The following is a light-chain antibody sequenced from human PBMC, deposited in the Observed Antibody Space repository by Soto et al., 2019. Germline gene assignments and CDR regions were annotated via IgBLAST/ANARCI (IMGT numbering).Light chain of an antibody. Sequence: QSALTQPASVSGSPGQSITISCTGTSSDVGGYNYVSWYQHHPGKALKLMISEVSNRPSGVSNRFSGSKSGNTASLTISGLQAEDEADYYCSSYASSSTLVFGGGTKVTVL. CDR1: SSDVGGYNY. CDR3: SSYASSSTLV. V-gene: IGLV2-14*01. CDR2: EVS. J-gene: IGLJ2*01.